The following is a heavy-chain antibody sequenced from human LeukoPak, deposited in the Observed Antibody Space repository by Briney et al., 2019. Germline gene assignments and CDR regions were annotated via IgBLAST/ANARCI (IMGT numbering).Heavy chain of an antibody. Sequence: TGGSLRLSCVVSGITLSNYGMSWVRQAPGQGQELVAGSSDRGGSTNYADSVRGRFTISRDNPKNTLYLQMNSLRSEDTAVYFCAKRGVVIRAVLVVGFHKEAYYFDSWGQGALVTVSS. CDR2: SSDRGGST. CDR3: AKRGVVIRAVLVVGFHKEAYYFDS. J-gene: IGHJ4*02. V-gene: IGHV3-23*01. CDR1: GITLSNYG. D-gene: IGHD2-15*01.